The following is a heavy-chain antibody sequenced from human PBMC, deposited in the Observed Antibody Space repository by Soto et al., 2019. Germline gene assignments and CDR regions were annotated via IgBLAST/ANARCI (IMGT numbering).Heavy chain of an antibody. CDR2: IIAIFGTA. CDR3: ARVHCTSTSSYINRSSWFDP. CDR1: GGTFSSDA. V-gene: IGHV1-69*06. Sequence: ASVKVSCRASGGTFSSDAISWVRQAPGQGLEWMGGIIAIFGTANYAQKFQGRVTITADKSTSTAYMELSSLRSYDTAVYYCARVHCTSTSSYINRSSWFDPWGQGTLVTVSS. D-gene: IGHD2-2*02. J-gene: IGHJ5*02.